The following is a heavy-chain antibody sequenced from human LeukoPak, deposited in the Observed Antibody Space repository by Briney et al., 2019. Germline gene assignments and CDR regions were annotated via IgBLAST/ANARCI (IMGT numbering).Heavy chain of an antibody. CDR2: IYTSGST. CDR3: ARTESSGWYGYFDY. V-gene: IGHV4-4*07. D-gene: IGHD6-19*01. Sequence: SETLSLTXTVSGGSISSYYWSWIRQPAGEGLEWIGRIYTSGSTNYNPSLKSRVTMSVDTSKNQFSLKLSSVTAADTAVYYCARTESSGWYGYFDYWGQGTLVTVSS. J-gene: IGHJ4*02. CDR1: GGSISSYY.